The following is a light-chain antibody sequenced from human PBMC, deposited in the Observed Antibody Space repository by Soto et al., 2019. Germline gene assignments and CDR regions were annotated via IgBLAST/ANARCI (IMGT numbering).Light chain of an antibody. V-gene: IGKV3-20*01. CDR1: QSVSSSY. CDR2: GAS. J-gene: IGKJ1*01. CDR3: QQYGSSSWT. Sequence: EIVLTQSPGTLSLSPGEGATLSCRASQSVSSSYIAWYQQRPGQTPSLLIYGASTRATGIPDRFSGSGSGTDFTLTITRLEPEDSAVYYCQQYGSSSWTFGQGTRWIS.